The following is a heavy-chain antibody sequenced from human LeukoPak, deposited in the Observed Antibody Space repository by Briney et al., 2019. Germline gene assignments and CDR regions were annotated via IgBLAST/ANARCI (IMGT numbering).Heavy chain of an antibody. J-gene: IGHJ4*02. D-gene: IGHD5-18*01. CDR3: ARGNVDTAMAIDY. Sequence: SETLSLTCAVYGGSFSGYYWSWIRQPPGKGLEWIGYIYYSGSTNYNPSLKSRVTISVDTSKNQFSLKLSSVTAADTAVYYCARGNVDTAMAIDYWGQGTLVTVSS. CDR2: IYYSGST. V-gene: IGHV4-59*01. CDR1: GGSFSGYY.